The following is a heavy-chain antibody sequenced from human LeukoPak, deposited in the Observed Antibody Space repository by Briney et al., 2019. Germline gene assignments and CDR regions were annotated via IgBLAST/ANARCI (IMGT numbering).Heavy chain of an antibody. V-gene: IGHV3-11*01. CDR3: ARDARAGTEYYGMDV. D-gene: IGHD6-13*01. CDR2: ISSGSTI. Sequence: GGSLRLSCAASGFTFSDYYMSWIRQAPGKGLEWVSYISSGSTIYYADSVKGRFTISRDNAKNSLYLQMNSLRAEDTAVYYCARDARAGTEYYGMDVWGQGTTVTVSS. CDR1: GFTFSDYY. J-gene: IGHJ6*02.